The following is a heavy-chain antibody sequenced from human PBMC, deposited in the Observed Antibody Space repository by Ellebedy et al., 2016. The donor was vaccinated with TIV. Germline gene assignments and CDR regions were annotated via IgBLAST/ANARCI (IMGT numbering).Heavy chain of an antibody. V-gene: IGHV1-2*04. D-gene: IGHD3-16*02. J-gene: IGHJ4*02. Sequence: AASVKVSCKASGYTFTGYYMHWVRQAPGQGLEWMGWINPNSGGTNYAQKFQGWVTMTRDTSISTAYMELSRLRSDDTAVYYCARVSYDYVWGSYRPSLDYWGQGTLVTVSS. CDR2: INPNSGGT. CDR3: ARVSYDYVWGSYRPSLDY. CDR1: GYTFTGYY.